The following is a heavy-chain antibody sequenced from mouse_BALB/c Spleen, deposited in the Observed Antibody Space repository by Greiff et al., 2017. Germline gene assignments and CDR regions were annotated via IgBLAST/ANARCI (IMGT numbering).Heavy chain of an antibody. CDR2: ISDGGSYT. CDR3: ARDRIYYGYDETPAWFAY. Sequence: EVQLVDSGGGLVKPGGSLKLSCAASGFTFSDYYMYWVRQTPEKRLEWVATISDGGSYTYYPDSVKGRFTISRDNAKNNLYLQMSSLKSEDTAMYYCARDRIYYGYDETPAWFAYWGQGTLVTVSA. J-gene: IGHJ3*01. D-gene: IGHD2-2*01. CDR1: GFTFSDYY. V-gene: IGHV5-4*02.